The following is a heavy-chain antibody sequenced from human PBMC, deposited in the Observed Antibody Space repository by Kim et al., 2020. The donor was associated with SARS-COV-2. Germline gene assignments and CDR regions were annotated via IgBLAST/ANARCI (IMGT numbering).Heavy chain of an antibody. J-gene: IGHJ4*02. CDR3: ARGTALAYYGSGSFDY. V-gene: IGHV4-34*01. D-gene: IGHD3-10*01. Sequence: SLKSRVTISVDTSKNQFSLKLSSVTAADTAVYYCARGTALAYYGSGSFDYWGQGTLVTVSS.